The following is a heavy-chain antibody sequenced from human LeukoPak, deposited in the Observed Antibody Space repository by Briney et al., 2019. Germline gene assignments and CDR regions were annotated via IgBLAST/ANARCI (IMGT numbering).Heavy chain of an antibody. CDR3: AKDRSSGSYPYYFDY. CDR1: GFTFSSYG. J-gene: IGHJ4*02. D-gene: IGHD1-26*01. Sequence: GGSLRLSCAASGFTFSSYGMHWVRQAPGKGLEWVAFIRYDGSNKYYADSVKGRFTISRDNSKNTLYLQMNSLRAEDTAVYYCAKDRSSGSYPYYFDYWGQGTLVTVSS. V-gene: IGHV3-30*02. CDR2: IRYDGSNK.